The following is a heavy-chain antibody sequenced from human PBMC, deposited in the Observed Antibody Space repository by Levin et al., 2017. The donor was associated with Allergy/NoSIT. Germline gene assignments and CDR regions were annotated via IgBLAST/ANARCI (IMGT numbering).Heavy chain of an antibody. Sequence: PGGSLRLSCAASGFTFSSYAMTWVRQAPGKGLEWVSAVSGSGGSTYYADSVKGRFTISRDNSNNTLYLQMNSLRAEDTARYYCAKSFREWLRTGYNYYFYMDVWGKGTTVTVSS. CDR1: GFTFSSYA. V-gene: IGHV3-23*01. J-gene: IGHJ6*03. D-gene: IGHD5-12*01. CDR3: AKSFREWLRTGYNYYFYMDV. CDR2: VSGSGGST.